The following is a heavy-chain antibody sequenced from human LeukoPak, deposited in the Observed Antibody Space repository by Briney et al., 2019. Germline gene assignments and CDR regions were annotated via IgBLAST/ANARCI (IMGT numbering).Heavy chain of an antibody. Sequence: GGSLRLSCAASGFTFSSYSMNWVRQAPGKGLEWVSSISSSSSYIYYADSVKGRFTISRDNAKNSLYLQMNSLRAEDTAVYYCATPATTIFGVDDAFDIWGQGTMVTVSS. CDR1: GFTFSSYS. D-gene: IGHD3-3*01. CDR2: ISSSSSYI. CDR3: ATPATTIFGVDDAFDI. J-gene: IGHJ3*02. V-gene: IGHV3-21*04.